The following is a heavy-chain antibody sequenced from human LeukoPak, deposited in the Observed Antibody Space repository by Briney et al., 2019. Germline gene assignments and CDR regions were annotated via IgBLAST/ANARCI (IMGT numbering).Heavy chain of an antibody. CDR3: ARERGDLGFYFDY. J-gene: IGHJ4*02. V-gene: IGHV4-30-4*01. CDR2: IYYSGST. Sequence: SETLSLTCAVSGGSISSSNWWSWIRQPPGKGLEWIGYIYYSGSTYYNPSLKSRVTISVDTSKNQFSLKLSSVTAADTAVYYCARERGDLGFYFDYWGQGTLVTVSS. CDR1: GGSISSSNW. D-gene: IGHD2-21*02.